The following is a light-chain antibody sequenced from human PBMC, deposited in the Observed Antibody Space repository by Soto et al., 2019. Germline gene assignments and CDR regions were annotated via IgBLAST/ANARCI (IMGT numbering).Light chain of an antibody. Sequence: DIQMTQSPSSLSASVGDRVTITCQASQDISNYLNWYQQKPGKAPKLLIYDASNLETGVPSRFSGSGAWTDLTLTISSLQPEDIATYYCQQYDNLPYTFGQGTKLEIQ. CDR2: DAS. CDR1: QDISNY. V-gene: IGKV1-33*01. J-gene: IGKJ2*01. CDR3: QQYDNLPYT.